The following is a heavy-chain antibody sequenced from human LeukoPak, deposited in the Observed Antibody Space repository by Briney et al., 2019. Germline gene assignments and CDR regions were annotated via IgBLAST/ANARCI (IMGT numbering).Heavy chain of an antibody. V-gene: IGHV4-31*03. CDR3: ASPAVVRYGDAFDI. CDR1: GDSISSGGYY. J-gene: IGHJ3*02. Sequence: SETLSLTCTVSGDSISSGGYYWSWIRQHPGKGLEWIGYISYSGNTYYNPSLKSRVTISVDTPRNQFSLKLSSVTAADTAVYYCASPAVVRYGDAFDIWGQGTMVTVSS. D-gene: IGHD2-15*01. CDR2: ISYSGNT.